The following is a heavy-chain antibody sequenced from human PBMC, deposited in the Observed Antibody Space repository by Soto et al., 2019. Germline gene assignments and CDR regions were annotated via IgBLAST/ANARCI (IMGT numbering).Heavy chain of an antibody. V-gene: IGHV1-46*01. CDR2: INPSGGST. CDR1: GYTFTSYY. CDR3: ARDSGPWLGAHTLPGL. Sequence: GASVKVSCKASGYTFTSYYMHWVRQAPGQGLEWMGIINPSGGSTSYAQKFQGRVTMTRDTSTSTVYMELSSLRSEDTAVYYCARDSGPWLGAHTLPGLWGQGTMVTVSS. J-gene: IGHJ3*01. D-gene: IGHD3-3*01.